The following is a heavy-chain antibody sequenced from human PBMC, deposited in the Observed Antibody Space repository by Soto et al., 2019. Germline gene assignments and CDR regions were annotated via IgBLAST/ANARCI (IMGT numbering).Heavy chain of an antibody. CDR1: GCTCSSYG. D-gene: IGHD3-10*01. CDR2: IWYDGSNK. J-gene: IGHJ6*02. V-gene: IGHV3-33*01. Sequence: GGAVKGSCAASGCTCSSYGMHWVRQAPGKGLEWVAVIWYDGSNKYYADSVKGRFTISRDDSKNTLYLQMNSLRAEDTAVYYCARDVAYYYGSGSYYKRDLSYGMDVWGQGTTVTVSS. CDR3: ARDVAYYYGSGSYYKRDLSYGMDV.